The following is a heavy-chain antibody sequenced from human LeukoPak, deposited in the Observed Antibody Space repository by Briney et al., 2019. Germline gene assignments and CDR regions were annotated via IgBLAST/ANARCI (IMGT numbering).Heavy chain of an antibody. CDR1: GGTFSSYA. CDR2: IIPIFGTA. CDR3: ARYYSSSSMGRYYYYYYMDV. D-gene: IGHD6-6*01. V-gene: IGHV1-69*13. Sequence: SVKVSCKASGGTFSSYAISWVRQAPGQGLEWMGGIIPIFGTANYAQKFQGRVTITADESTSTAYMELSRLRSDDTAVYYCARYYSSSSMGRYYYYYYMDVWGKGTTVTVSS. J-gene: IGHJ6*03.